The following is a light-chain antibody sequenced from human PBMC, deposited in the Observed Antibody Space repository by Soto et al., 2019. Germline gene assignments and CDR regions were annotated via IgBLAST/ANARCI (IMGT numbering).Light chain of an antibody. V-gene: IGLV2-8*01. CDR3: TSYAGSNNVV. CDR1: SSDIGGYKY. Sequence: QSVLTQPASVSGSLGQSITISCTGTSSDIGGYKYVSWYQQHPGKAPKLIIFEVSKRPSGVPDRFSGSKSGNTASLTVSGLQAEDEADYYCTSYAGSNNVVFAGGTKLTVL. CDR2: EVS. J-gene: IGLJ3*02.